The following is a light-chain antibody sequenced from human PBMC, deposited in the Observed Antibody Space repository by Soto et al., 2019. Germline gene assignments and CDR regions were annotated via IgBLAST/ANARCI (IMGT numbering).Light chain of an antibody. Sequence: EIVLTQSPDTLSLSPGERATLSCRASQSVSSDYLVWYQQKFGQAPRLLIYGASSRATGTPDRFSGSGSGTDFTLTISRLEPEDFAVYYCQDYGNSPPSVTFGPGTKVEIK. V-gene: IGKV3-20*01. CDR2: GAS. CDR3: QDYGNSPPSVT. CDR1: QSVSSDY. J-gene: IGKJ3*01.